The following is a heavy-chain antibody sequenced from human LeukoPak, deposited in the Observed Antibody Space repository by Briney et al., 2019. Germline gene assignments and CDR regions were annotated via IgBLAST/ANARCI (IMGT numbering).Heavy chain of an antibody. D-gene: IGHD3-22*01. V-gene: IGHV3-15*01. J-gene: IGHJ4*02. Sequence: PGGSLRLSCAVSGFTFSNAWMSWVRQAPGTGLEWVGRIKSKTDGGTTDYAAPVKGRFTISRDDSKNTLYLQMSSLKTEDTAVYYCSTTYYFDSSGRLWDYWGQGTLVTVSS. CDR3: STTYYFDSSGRLWDY. CDR2: IKSKTDGGTT. CDR1: GFTFSNAW.